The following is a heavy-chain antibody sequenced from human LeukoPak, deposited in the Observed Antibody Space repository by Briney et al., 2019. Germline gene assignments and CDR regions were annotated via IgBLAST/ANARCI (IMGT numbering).Heavy chain of an antibody. V-gene: IGHV4-61*02. CDR2: IYTSGST. Sequence: PSETLSLTCTVSGGSISSGSYYWSWIRQPAGKGLEWIGRIYTSGSTNYNPSLKSRVTISVDTSKNQFSLKLSSVTAADTAVYYCASTRTALDYYMDVWGKGTTVTVPS. CDR3: ASTRTALDYYMDV. J-gene: IGHJ6*03. D-gene: IGHD5-18*01. CDR1: GGSISSGSYY.